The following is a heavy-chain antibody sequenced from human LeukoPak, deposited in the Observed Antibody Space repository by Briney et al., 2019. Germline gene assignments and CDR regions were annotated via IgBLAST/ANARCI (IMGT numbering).Heavy chain of an antibody. V-gene: IGHV3-23*01. D-gene: IGHD3-22*01. CDR1: GFTFSNYA. Sequence: QSGGSLRLSCAASGFTFSNYAMSWVRQAPGKGLEWVSTISGSGGSIYYADSVRGRFTISRDNSKNTLYLKMNSLRAEDTAVYYCAKRGYYYDSSGYYYFDYWGQGTLVTVSS. CDR2: ISGSGGSI. CDR3: AKRGYYYDSSGYYYFDY. J-gene: IGHJ4*02.